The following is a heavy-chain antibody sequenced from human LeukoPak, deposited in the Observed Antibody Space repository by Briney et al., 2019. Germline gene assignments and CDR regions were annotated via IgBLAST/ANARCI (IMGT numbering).Heavy chain of an antibody. Sequence: PGGSLRLSCATSGFTFSTYGIHWVRQAPGKGLEWVAAIWPDGSYKYYADSVKGRFTISRDNAKNTLYLQMNSLRAEDTAVYYCARDLRGDAFDIWGQGTMVTVSS. J-gene: IGHJ3*02. CDR1: GFTFSTYG. CDR3: ARDLRGDAFDI. V-gene: IGHV3-33*01. CDR2: IWPDGSYK.